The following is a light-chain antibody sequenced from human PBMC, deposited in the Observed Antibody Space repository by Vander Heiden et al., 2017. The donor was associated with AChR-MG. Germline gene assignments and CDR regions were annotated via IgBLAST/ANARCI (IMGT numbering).Light chain of an antibody. V-gene: IGKV3-11*01. CDR1: QSVSSH. Sequence: EIVLTQSPATLSLSPGERATLSCRASQSVSSHLAWYQQKPGQAPRLLIYDASNRATGIPARFSGSGSGTDFTLTISSLEPEDFAVYYCQQRSSTFDGGTKVEIK. CDR3: QQRSST. CDR2: DAS. J-gene: IGKJ4*01.